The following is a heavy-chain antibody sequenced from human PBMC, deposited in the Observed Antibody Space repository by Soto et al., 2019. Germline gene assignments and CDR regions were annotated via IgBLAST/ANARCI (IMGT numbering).Heavy chain of an antibody. CDR3: AREFQGSYFDY. CDR2: IYHSGST. CDR1: GYSISSGYY. D-gene: IGHD3-10*01. J-gene: IGHJ4*02. Sequence: SETLSLTCAVSGYSISSGYYWGWIRQPPGKGLEWIGSIYHSGSTYYNPSLKSRVTISVDTSKNQFSLKLSSVTAADTAVYYCAREFQGSYFDYWGQGTLVTVSS. V-gene: IGHV4-38-2*02.